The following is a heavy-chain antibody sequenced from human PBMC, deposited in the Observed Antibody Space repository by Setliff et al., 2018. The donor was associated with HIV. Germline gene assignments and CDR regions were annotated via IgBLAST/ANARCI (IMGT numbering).Heavy chain of an antibody. V-gene: IGHV1-58*02. J-gene: IGHJ1*01. CDR2: IVVGSGNT. CDR1: GFTFTSSA. Sequence: SVKVSCKASGFTFTSSAMQWVRQARGQRLEWIGWIVVGSGNTNYAQKFQERVTITRDMSTSTAYMELSSLRSEDTAVYYCARDPAPSSSASYFQHWGQGTPVTVSS. D-gene: IGHD6-6*01. CDR3: ARDPAPSSSASYFQH.